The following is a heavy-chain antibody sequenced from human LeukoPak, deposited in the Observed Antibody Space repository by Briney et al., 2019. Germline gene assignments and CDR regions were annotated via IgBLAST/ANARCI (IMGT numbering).Heavy chain of an antibody. V-gene: IGHV4-61*02. D-gene: IGHD5-18*01. CDR2: IYTSGST. CDR1: GGSISSGSYY. J-gene: IGHJ6*03. CDR3: ARELRGYSYGLYYYYYYMDV. Sequence: SETLSLTCTVSGGSISSGSYYWSWIRQPAGKGLEWIGRIYTSGSTNYNPSLKSRVTISVDTSKNQFSLKLSSVTAADTAVYYCARELRGYSYGLYYYYYYMDVWGKGTTVTISS.